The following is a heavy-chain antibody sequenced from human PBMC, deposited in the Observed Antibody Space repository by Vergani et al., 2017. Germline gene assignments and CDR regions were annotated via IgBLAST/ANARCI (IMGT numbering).Heavy chain of an antibody. CDR1: GYTFTGYY. D-gene: IGHD3-22*01. Sequence: QVLLVQSGAEVKKPGASVKVSCKASGYTFTGYYMHWVRQAPGQGLEWMGWINPKSGGTNYAQKFQGRVTMIRATSISTAYMELSRLRSDDTDVYYCARGRRPVASSYYDSSGYVFSDYFDYWGQGTLVTVSS. CDR2: INPKSGGT. V-gene: IGHV1-2*02. CDR3: ARGRRPVASSYYDSSGYVFSDYFDY. J-gene: IGHJ4*02.